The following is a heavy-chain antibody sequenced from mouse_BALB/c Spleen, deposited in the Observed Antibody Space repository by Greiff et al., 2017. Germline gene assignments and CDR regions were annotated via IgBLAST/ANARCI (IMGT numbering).Heavy chain of an antibody. V-gene: IGHV1-66*01. CDR2: IFPGSGNT. CDR3: ARRDYYGNYAWFAY. D-gene: IGHD2-1*01. CDR1: GYSFTSYY. J-gene: IGHJ3*01. Sequence: QVQLQQPGAELVKPGASVKISCKASGYSFTSYYIHWVKQRPGQGLEWIGWIFPGSGNTKYNEKFKGKATLTADTSSSTAYMQLSSLTSEDSAVYFCARRDYYGNYAWFAYWGQGTLVTVSA.